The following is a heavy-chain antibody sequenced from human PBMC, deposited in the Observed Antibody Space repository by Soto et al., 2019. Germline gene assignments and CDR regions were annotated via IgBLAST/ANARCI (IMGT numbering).Heavy chain of an antibody. J-gene: IGHJ4*02. CDR2: IYWEGYN. V-gene: IGHV2-5*02. Sequence: QITLKESGPTLVKPTQTLTLTCTFSGFSLSTRGVGVGWIRQPPGKALEWLALIYWEGYNHYSPSLESRATITEDTPKNQVVLTMANMDPVETTTYFWAHKGGGDRILDYWGQGTLVTVSS. D-gene: IGHD3-16*01. CDR3: AHKGGGDRILDY. CDR1: GFSLSTRGVG.